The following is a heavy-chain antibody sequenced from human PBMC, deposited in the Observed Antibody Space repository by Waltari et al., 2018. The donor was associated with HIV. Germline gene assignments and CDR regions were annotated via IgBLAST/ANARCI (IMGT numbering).Heavy chain of an antibody. Sequence: EVRLVASGGGLVTPGGSHIIPCKASGVDFSHAWLSWVRQAPGKGLEWLGRIIRKIDGGTSDYTQSVQGIFSISRDESTNTLYLEMNRLTSEDTAVYYCTTDKRWSPDYWGQGTLVTVSS. CDR1: GVDFSHAW. D-gene: IGHD2-15*01. J-gene: IGHJ4*02. V-gene: IGHV3-15*01. CDR3: TTDKRWSPDY. CDR2: IIRKIDGGTS.